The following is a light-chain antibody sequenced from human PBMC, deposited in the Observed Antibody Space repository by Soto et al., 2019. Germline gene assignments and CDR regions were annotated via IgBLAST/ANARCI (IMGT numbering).Light chain of an antibody. CDR1: SSNIGSNY. Sequence: QSALTQPPSASGTPGQRVTISCSGSSSNIGSNYVYWYQQFPGSAPKLLIYRNDQRPSGVPDRFSGSKSGTSASLAISGPRSEDEADYYCAAWDESLSAVVFGGGTKVTVL. J-gene: IGLJ2*01. CDR2: RND. V-gene: IGLV1-47*01. CDR3: AAWDESLSAVV.